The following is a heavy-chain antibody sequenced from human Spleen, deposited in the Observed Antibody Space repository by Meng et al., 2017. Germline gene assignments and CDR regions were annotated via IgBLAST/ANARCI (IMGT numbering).Heavy chain of an antibody. CDR1: GGSFSGYY. CDR2: INHSGST. D-gene: IGHD6-19*01. CDR3: ARGRRRGSSGWYVVPYDY. J-gene: IGHJ4*02. V-gene: IGHV4-34*01. Sequence: QVQLRQWGAGLLKPSWTLSLTCAVYGGSFSGYYWSWIRQPPGKGLEWIGEINHSGSTNYNPSLKSRVTISVDTSKNQFSLKLSSVTAADTAVYYCARGRRRGSSGWYVVPYDYWGQGTLVTVSS.